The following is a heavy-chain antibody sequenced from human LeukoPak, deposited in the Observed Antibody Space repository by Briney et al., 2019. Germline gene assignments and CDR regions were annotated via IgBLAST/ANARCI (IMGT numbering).Heavy chain of an antibody. CDR1: GFTFSSYW. V-gene: IGHV3-74*01. Sequence: GGSLSLSCAASGFTFSSYWIHWVRQAPAKGLVWVSRINSYGSARTYADSVKGRFTISRDNANNTRYLQMNSLRAEDTAVYYCARGGSSGWYLFDYWGQGTLATVSS. CDR2: INSYGSAR. CDR3: ARGGSSGWYLFDY. J-gene: IGHJ4*02. D-gene: IGHD6-19*01.